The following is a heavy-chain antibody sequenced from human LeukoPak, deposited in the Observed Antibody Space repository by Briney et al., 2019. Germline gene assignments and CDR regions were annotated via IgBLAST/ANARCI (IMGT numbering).Heavy chain of an antibody. V-gene: IGHV1-3*01. Sequence: PLASVKVSCKASGYTFTNYPIHWVRQAPGQRLEWMGWIYGGNNNTRYSQNFQGRVTFTRDTSARTAYMELSSLRSEDTAVYYCARGVNYLDYWGLGTLVTVSS. CDR3: ARGVNYLDY. D-gene: IGHD3-16*01. CDR2: IYGGNNNT. J-gene: IGHJ4*02. CDR1: GYTFTNYP.